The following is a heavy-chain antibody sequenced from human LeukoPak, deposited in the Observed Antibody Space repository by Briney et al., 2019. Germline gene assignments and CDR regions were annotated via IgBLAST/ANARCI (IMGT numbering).Heavy chain of an antibody. J-gene: IGHJ5*02. CDR3: ARDRGTGTRFDP. CDR2: IYYSGST. CDR1: GGSISSGDYY. Sequence: SQTLCLTCTVSGGSISSGDYYWSWIRQPPGKGLEWIGYIYYSGSTYYNPSLKSRVTISVDTSKNQFSLKLSSVTAADTAVYYCARDRGTGTRFDPWGQGTLVTVSS. D-gene: IGHD1-1*01. V-gene: IGHV4-30-4*08.